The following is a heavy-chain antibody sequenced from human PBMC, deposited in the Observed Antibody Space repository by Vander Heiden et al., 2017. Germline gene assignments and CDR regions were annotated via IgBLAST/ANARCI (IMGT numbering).Heavy chain of an antibody. V-gene: IGHV3-49*05. CDR1: GFPVGDDA. D-gene: IGHD5-18*01. Sequence: EVQLVESGGGLVKPGRSLRLSCSASGFPVGDDAMSWLRQAPGKGLEWVAFIRRKIYGGTTEYAASVKGRFTISRDDSKNIAYLQMNSLKTEDTAVYYCTRVYSYGYNYYGMDVWGQGTTVTVSS. J-gene: IGHJ6*02. CDR2: IRRKIYGGTT. CDR3: TRVYSYGYNYYGMDV.